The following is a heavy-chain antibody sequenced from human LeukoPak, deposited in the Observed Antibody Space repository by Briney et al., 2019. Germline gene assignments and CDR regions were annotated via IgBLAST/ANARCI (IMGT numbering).Heavy chain of an antibody. CDR2: MNPNSGST. V-gene: IGHV1-8*03. Sequence: ASVTVSFKSSGYTFTSYDINWVRQPTGQGLEWMGWMNPNSGSTGYAQKFQGRVTITRNTSISTAYMELSGLRSEDTAVYYCARGRSTGYPYYFEYWGQGTLVTVSS. CDR3: ARGRSTGYPYYFEY. J-gene: IGHJ4*02. CDR1: GYTFTSYD. D-gene: IGHD5-12*01.